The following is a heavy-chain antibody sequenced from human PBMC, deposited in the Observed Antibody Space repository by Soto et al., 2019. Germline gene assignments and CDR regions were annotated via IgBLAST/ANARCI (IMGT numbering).Heavy chain of an antibody. J-gene: IGHJ4*02. Sequence: SETLSLTCTVSGGSISSYYWSWIRQPPGKGLEWIGYIYYSGSTNYNPSLKSRVTISVDTSKNQFSLKLSSVTAADTAVYYCARVTYYYDSSGYYYFDYWGQGTLVTVSS. CDR3: ARVTYYYDSSGYYYFDY. CDR1: GGSISSYY. CDR2: IYYSGST. D-gene: IGHD3-22*01. V-gene: IGHV4-59*01.